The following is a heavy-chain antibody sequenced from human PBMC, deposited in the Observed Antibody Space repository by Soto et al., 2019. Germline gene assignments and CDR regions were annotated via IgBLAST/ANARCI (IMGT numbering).Heavy chain of an antibody. J-gene: IGHJ3*02. CDR2: ISSSSSTI. CDR3: ARVCITMVRGALGDAFDI. Sequence: GGSLRLSCAASGFTFSSYSMNWVRQAPGKGLEWVSYISSSSSTIYYADSVKGRFTISRDNAKNSLYLQMNSLRDEDTAVYYCARVCITMVRGALGDAFDIWGQGTMVTVSS. V-gene: IGHV3-48*02. CDR1: GFTFSSYS. D-gene: IGHD3-10*01.